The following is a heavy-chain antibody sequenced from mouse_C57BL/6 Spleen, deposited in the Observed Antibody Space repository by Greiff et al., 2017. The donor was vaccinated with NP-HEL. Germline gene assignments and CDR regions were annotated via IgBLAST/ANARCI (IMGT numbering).Heavy chain of an antibody. CDR1: GFTFSSYG. J-gene: IGHJ4*01. D-gene: IGHD2-2*01. Sequence: EVKLVESGGDLVKPGGSLKLSCAASGFTFSSYGMSWVRQTPDKRLEWVATISSGGSYTYYPDSVKGRFTISRDNAKNTLYLQMSSLKSEDTAMYYCARSTMVTTGYAMDYWGQGTSVTVSS. CDR3: ARSTMVTTGYAMDY. CDR2: ISSGGSYT. V-gene: IGHV5-6*01.